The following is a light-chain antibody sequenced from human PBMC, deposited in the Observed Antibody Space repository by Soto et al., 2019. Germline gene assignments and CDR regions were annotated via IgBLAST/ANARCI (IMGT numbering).Light chain of an antibody. V-gene: IGKV3-20*01. CDR3: QKYGSSPWT. CDR2: GAS. Sequence: EIVLTQSPGTLSLSPGERATLSCRASQSVSSNYLAWYQQKPGQAPRPLIYGASSRATGIPERFSGSGAGTDFTLTISRLESEDFAVYYCQKYGSSPWTFGQGTKVEIK. J-gene: IGKJ1*01. CDR1: QSVSSNY.